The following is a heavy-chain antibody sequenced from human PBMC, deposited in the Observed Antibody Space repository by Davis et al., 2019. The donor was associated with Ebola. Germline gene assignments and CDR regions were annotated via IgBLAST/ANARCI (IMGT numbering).Heavy chain of an antibody. J-gene: IGHJ4*02. CDR3: ARGWQWELTPGG. V-gene: IGHV1-3*01. CDR2: INAGNGNT. D-gene: IGHD1-26*01. Sequence: ASVKVSCKASGYTFTSYAMHWVRQAPGQRLEWMGWINAGNGNTKYSQKFQGRVTITRDTSASTTYMELSSLRSEDTAVYYCARGWQWELTPGGWGQGTLVTVSS. CDR1: GYTFTSYA.